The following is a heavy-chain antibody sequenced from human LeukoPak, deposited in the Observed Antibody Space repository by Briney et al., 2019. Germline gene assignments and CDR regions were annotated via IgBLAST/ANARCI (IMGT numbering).Heavy chain of an antibody. D-gene: IGHD1-26*01. CDR3: ASTGIVGATGFDY. CDR2: IIPILGIA. V-gene: IGHV1-69*04. CDR1: GGTFCSYA. J-gene: IGHJ4*02. Sequence: SVKVSCKASGGTFCSYAISWVRQAPGQGLEWMGRIIPILGIANYAQKFQGRVTITADKSTSTAYMELSSLRSEDTAVYYCASTGIVGATGFDYWGQGTLVTVSS.